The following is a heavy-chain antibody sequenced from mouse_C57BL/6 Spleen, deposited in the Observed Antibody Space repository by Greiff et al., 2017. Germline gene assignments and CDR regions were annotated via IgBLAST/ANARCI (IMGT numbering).Heavy chain of an antibody. Sequence: QVQLQQPGTELVKPGASVKLSCKASGYTFTSYWMHWVKQRPGQGLEWIGNINPSNGGTNYNAKFKSKATLTVDKSSSTAYMQLSSLTSEDSAVYYCARGDYYGSSPNYFDYWGQGTTRTVSS. D-gene: IGHD1-1*01. CDR3: ARGDYYGSSPNYFDY. V-gene: IGHV1-53*01. J-gene: IGHJ2*01. CDR2: INPSNGGT. CDR1: GYTFTSYW.